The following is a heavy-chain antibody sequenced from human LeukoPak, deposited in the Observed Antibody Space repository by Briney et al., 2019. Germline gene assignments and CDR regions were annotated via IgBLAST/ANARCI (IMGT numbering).Heavy chain of an antibody. CDR2: IYPGDSDT. Sequence: GESLKISCKGSGYSFTSYWIGWVRQMPGTGLEWMGIIYPGDSDTRYSPSFQGQVTISADKSISTAYLQWSSLKASDTAMYYCARYPNPYSSSWSLDYWGQGTLVTVSS. CDR3: ARYPNPYSSSWSLDY. CDR1: GYSFTSYW. J-gene: IGHJ4*02. V-gene: IGHV5-51*01. D-gene: IGHD6-13*01.